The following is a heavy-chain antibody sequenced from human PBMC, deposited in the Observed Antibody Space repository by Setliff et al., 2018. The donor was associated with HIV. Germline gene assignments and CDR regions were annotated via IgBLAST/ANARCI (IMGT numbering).Heavy chain of an antibody. CDR1: GYTFTSYY. CDR2: INPSGGST. Sequence: GASVKVSCKASGYTFTSYYMHWVRQAPGQGLEWMGIINPSGGSTSYAQKFQGRVTMTRDTSTSTVYMELSSLRSEDTAVYYCARDRRDGLYYHGMDVWGQGTTVTVSS. CDR3: ARDRRDGLYYHGMDV. D-gene: IGHD5-12*01. J-gene: IGHJ6*02. V-gene: IGHV1-46*01.